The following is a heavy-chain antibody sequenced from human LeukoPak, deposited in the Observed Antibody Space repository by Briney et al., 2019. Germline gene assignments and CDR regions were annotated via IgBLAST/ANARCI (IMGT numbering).Heavy chain of an antibody. CDR3: ARDTAVTGTPAEYFQH. CDR1: GFTFSSYW. CDR2: IKQDGSET. D-gene: IGHD6-19*01. V-gene: IGHV3-7*04. Sequence: GGSLRLSCAASGFTFSSYWMIWVRQAPGKGLEWVANIKQDGSETYYVDSVAGRFTISRDNAKNSLYLRMNSLRAEDTAVYYCARDTAVTGTPAEYFQHWGQGTLVTVSS. J-gene: IGHJ1*01.